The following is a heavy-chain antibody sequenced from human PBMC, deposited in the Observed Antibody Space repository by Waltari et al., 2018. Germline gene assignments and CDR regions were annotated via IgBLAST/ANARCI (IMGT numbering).Heavy chain of an antibody. V-gene: IGHV1-2*06. J-gene: IGHJ3*02. CDR2: INPNSGGT. D-gene: IGHD4-17*01. CDR1: GYTFTGYY. CDR3: GRLLFTNDYGDFPNDAFDI. Sequence: QVQLVQSGAEVKKPGASVKVSCKASGYTFTGYYMHWVRQAPGQGLEWMGRINPNSGGTNYAQKFQGRVTMTRDTSISTAYMELSRLRSDDTAVYYCGRLLFTNDYGDFPNDAFDIWGQGTMVTVSS.